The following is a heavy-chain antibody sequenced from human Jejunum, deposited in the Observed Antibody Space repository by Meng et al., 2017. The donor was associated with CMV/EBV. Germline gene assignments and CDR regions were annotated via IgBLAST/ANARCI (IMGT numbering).Heavy chain of an antibody. CDR3: ALFTRSWFDP. Sequence: QLTLKESGPTLLKPTQTLPLTCTVPGFSLSTSEVGVGWIRQPPGKALEWLAVIYWDDDKRYSPSLKSRLTITKDTSKNQVVLTLTNMDPVDTATYYCALFTRSWFDPWGQGTLVTVSS. V-gene: IGHV2-5*02. CDR2: IYWDDDK. CDR1: GFSLSTSEVG. D-gene: IGHD2-2*01. J-gene: IGHJ5*02.